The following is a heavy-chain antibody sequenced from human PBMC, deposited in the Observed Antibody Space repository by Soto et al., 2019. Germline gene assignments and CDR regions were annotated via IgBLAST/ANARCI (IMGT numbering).Heavy chain of an antibody. J-gene: IGHJ4*02. V-gene: IGHV3-53*01. Sequence: EVQLVESGGGLIQPGGSLRLSCAASGFTVSSNYMSWVRQAPGKGLEWVSVIYRGGSTYYADSVKGRFTISRDNSKNTLYLQTNSMRAEDTAVYYCARDLKGGYLEYWGQGTLDAVSS. CDR2: IYRGGST. CDR3: ARDLKGGYLEY. CDR1: GFTVSSNY.